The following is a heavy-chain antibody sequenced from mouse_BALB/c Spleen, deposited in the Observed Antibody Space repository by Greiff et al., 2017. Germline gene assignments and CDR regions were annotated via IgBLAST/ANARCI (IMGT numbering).Heavy chain of an antibody. CDR1: GYTFTDYN. CDR2: INPNNGGT. CDR3: ARGAVRLYAMDY. D-gene: IGHD2-14*01. J-gene: IGHJ4*01. V-gene: IGHV1-18*01. Sequence: VQLQQSGPELVKPGASVKIPCKASGYTFTDYNMDWVKQSHGKSLEWIGDINPNNGGTIYNQKFKGKATLTVDKSSSTAYLELRSLTSEDTAVYYCARGAVRLYAMDYWGQGTSVTVSS.